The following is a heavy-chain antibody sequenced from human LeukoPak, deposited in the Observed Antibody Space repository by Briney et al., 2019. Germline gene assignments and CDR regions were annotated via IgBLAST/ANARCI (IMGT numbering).Heavy chain of an antibody. Sequence: GGSLRLSCAASGFTFSSYEMNWVRQAPGKGVEGVSYISSSGSTIYYADSVKGRFTISRDNAKNSLYLQMNSLRAEDTAVYYCARDPNPRRYYYYMDVWGKGTTVTISS. CDR1: GFTFSSYE. D-gene: IGHD3-16*01. J-gene: IGHJ6*03. CDR3: ARDPNPRRYYYYMDV. V-gene: IGHV3-48*03. CDR2: ISSSGSTI.